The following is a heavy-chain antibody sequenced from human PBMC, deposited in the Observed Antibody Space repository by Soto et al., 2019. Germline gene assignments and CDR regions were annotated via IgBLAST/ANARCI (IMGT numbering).Heavy chain of an antibody. D-gene: IGHD4-4*01. CDR3: ARQHYRSTKSWGFYYGMDV. CDR2: ITPMFGTV. V-gene: IGHV1-69*06. Sequence: QVQLVQSGAEVKKPGSSVKVSCKASGGTFSNYAISWVRQAPGEGLEWMGGITPMFGTVKYALKFQGRVTITADKSTTTAYMELGSLRSEDTAVYYCARQHYRSTKSWGFYYGMDVWGQGTTVTVSS. CDR1: GGTFSNYA. J-gene: IGHJ6*02.